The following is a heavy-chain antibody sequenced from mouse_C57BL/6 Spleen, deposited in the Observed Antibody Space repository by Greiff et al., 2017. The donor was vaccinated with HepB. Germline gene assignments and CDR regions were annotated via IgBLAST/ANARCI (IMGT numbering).Heavy chain of an antibody. J-gene: IGHJ3*01. V-gene: IGHV5-17*01. CDR1: GFTFSDYG. CDR2: ISSGSSTI. Sequence: EVKLVESGGGLVKPGGSLKLSCAASGFTFSDYGMHWVRQAPEKGLEWVAYISSGSSTIYYADTVKGRFTISRDNAKNTLFLQMTSLRSEDTAMYYCARDITTGVASGAYWGQGTLVTVSA. CDR3: ARDITTGVASGAY. D-gene: IGHD1-1*01.